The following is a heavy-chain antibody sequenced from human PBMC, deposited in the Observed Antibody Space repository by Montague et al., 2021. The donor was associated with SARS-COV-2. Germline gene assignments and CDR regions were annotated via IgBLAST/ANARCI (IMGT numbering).Heavy chain of an antibody. CDR3: ARLVWFGELSSENWFDP. CDR2: IYYSGST. V-gene: IGHV4-39*01. D-gene: IGHD3-10*01. Sequence: IYYSGSTYYNSSLKSRVTISVDTSKNQFSLKLNSVTAADTAVYYCARLVWFGELSSENWFDPWGQGNLVNVS. J-gene: IGHJ5*02.